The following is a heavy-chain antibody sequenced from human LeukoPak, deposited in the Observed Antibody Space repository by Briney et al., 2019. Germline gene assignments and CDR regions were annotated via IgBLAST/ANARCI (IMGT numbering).Heavy chain of an antibody. CDR1: GFTFSSYW. J-gene: IGHJ4*02. V-gene: IGHV3-23*01. D-gene: IGHD3-10*01. CDR3: ANGELLSRAFDY. CDR2: ISGSGGST. Sequence: GGSLRLSCAASGFTFSSYWMHWVRQAPGKGLEWVSAISGSGGSTYYADSVKGRFTISRDNSKNTLYLQMNSLRAEDTAVYYCANGELLSRAFDYWGQGTLVTVSS.